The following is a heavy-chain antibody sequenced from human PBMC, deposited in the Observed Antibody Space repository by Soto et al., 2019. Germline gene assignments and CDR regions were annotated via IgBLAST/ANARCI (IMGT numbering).Heavy chain of an antibody. CDR3: ARERTELLWFGEPHGSFDY. J-gene: IGHJ4*02. V-gene: IGHV4-34*01. CDR2: INHSGST. Sequence: QVQLQQWGAGLLKPSETLSLTCAVYGGSFSGYYWSWIRQPPGKGLEWIGEINHSGSTNYNPSLTSRVTISVDTAKNQFSLKLSSVTAADTAVYYCARERTELLWFGEPHGSFDYWGQGTLVTVSS. D-gene: IGHD3-10*01. CDR1: GGSFSGYY.